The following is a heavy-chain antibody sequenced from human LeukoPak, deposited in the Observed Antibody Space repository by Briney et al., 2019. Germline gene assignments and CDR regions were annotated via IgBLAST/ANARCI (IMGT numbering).Heavy chain of an antibody. D-gene: IGHD3-22*01. CDR1: GFTFSSYW. V-gene: IGHV3-74*01. J-gene: IGHJ3*02. Sequence: GGSLRLSCAASGFTFSSYWMHWVRQAPGKGLVWVSRINSDGSSTSYADSVKGRFTISRDNAKNTLYLQMNSLRAEDTALYYCARGYYYDSSDPITFDIWGQGTMVTVSS. CDR2: INSDGSST. CDR3: ARGYYYDSSDPITFDI.